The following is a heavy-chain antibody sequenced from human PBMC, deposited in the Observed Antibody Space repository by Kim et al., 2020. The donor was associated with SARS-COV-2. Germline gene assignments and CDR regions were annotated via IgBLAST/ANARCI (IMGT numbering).Heavy chain of an antibody. J-gene: IGHJ4*02. D-gene: IGHD3-22*01. CDR3: ARMYYYDSSGYYTHLDY. Sequence: FQGRVTITRDTSASTAYMGLSSLRSEDTAVYYCARMYYYDSSGYYTHLDYWGQGTLVTVSS. V-gene: IGHV1-3*01.